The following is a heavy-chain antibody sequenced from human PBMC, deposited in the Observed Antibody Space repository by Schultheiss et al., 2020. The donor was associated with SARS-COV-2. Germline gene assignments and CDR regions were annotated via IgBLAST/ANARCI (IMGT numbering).Heavy chain of an antibody. J-gene: IGHJ6*02. CDR3: ARTGYCSGDDCYYGMDV. D-gene: IGHD2-15*01. CDR1: GGTFSSSA. Sequence: KISCKASGGTFSSSALSWVRQAPGQGLEWMGGIIPVFGRGNSAQRFQGRLTITADESTTTLYMELSSLTSEDTAVYYCARTGYCSGDDCYYGMDVWGQGTTVTVSS. V-gene: IGHV1-69*01. CDR2: IIPVFGRG.